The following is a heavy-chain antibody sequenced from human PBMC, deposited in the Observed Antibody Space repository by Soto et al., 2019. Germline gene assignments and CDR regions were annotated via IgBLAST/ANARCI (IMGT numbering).Heavy chain of an antibody. J-gene: IGHJ4*02. Sequence: GGSLRLSCAASGFTFSSYAMHWVRQAPGKGLEWVAVISYDGSNKYYADSVKGRFTISRDNSKNTLYLQMNSLRAEDTAVYYCARHVLCYYDSSTAAPDYWGQXTLVTVSS. D-gene: IGHD3-22*01. CDR2: ISYDGSNK. CDR3: ARHVLCYYDSSTAAPDY. V-gene: IGHV3-30-3*01. CDR1: GFTFSSYA.